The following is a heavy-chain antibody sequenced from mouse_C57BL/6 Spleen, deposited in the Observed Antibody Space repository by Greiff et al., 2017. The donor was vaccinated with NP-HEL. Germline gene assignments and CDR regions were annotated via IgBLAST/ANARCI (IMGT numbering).Heavy chain of an antibody. Sequence: EVQLQQSGPELVKPGASVKISCKASGYTFTDYYMNWVKQSHGKSLEWIGDINPNNGGTSYNQKFKGKATLTVDKSSSTAYMELRSLTSEDSAVYYCERVYKGAMDYWGQGTSVTVSS. D-gene: IGHD1-3*01. V-gene: IGHV1-26*01. J-gene: IGHJ4*01. CDR1: GYTFTDYY. CDR2: INPNNGGT. CDR3: ERVYKGAMDY.